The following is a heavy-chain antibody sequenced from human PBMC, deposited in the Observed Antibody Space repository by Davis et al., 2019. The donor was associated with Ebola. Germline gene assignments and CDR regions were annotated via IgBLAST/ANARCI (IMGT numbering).Heavy chain of an antibody. CDR1: GASIRTYY. Sequence: SETLSLTCNVSGASIRTYYWSWVRQPAGKGLAWIGYKFDSGPSNYNPSLQSRVTISIDTSKNQFSLKLTSVTAADTAVYYCARRYLRGWYFDLWGRGTLVTVSS. CDR3: ARRYLRGWYFDL. V-gene: IGHV4-59*01. J-gene: IGHJ2*01. D-gene: IGHD3-9*01. CDR2: KFDSGPS.